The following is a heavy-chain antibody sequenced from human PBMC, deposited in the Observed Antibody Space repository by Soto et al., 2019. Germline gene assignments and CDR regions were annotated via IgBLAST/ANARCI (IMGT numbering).Heavy chain of an antibody. V-gene: IGHV3-48*02. D-gene: IGHD6-19*01. CDR3: ARFFGSGFDY. Sequence: EVQLVESGGGLVQPGGSLRLSCVASGFTFSTDSMNWVRQAPGKGLEWVAHISTSGATRYYADSVKGRFTISRDNAKTSLYLQMDSLRHEDTAVDYCARFFGSGFDYWGQGTLVTVSS. CDR1: GFTFSTDS. CDR2: ISTSGATR. J-gene: IGHJ4*02.